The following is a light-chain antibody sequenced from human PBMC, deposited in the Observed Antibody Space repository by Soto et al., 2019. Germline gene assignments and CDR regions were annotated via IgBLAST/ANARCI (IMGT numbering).Light chain of an antibody. V-gene: IGKV3-15*01. Sequence: EIVMTRSPATLSVSPCERTTLSGRANQSVGNNLAWYQQKPGQAPRLLIYGAYTRATGIPARFSGSGSGTDFTLTISSLQSEDFAVYYCQQYNNWPPITFGQGTRLEI. CDR3: QQYNNWPPIT. J-gene: IGKJ5*01. CDR1: QSVGNN. CDR2: GAY.